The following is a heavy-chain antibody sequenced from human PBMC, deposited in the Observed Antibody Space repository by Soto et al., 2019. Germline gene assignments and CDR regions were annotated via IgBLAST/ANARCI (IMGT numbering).Heavy chain of an antibody. V-gene: IGHV3-15*07. Sequence: EVQLVESGGGLVKPGGSLRLSGAASGVTFTNAWINWVRQAPGKGLEWVGRIKSKTDGGTTDYAEPVKGRFAISRDDSNNMVYLQMNSLKIEDTAVYYCTTDSYSPIIIVRFDYWGHGTLVTVSS. CDR3: TTDSYSPIIIVRFDY. CDR1: GVTFTNAW. J-gene: IGHJ4*01. D-gene: IGHD1-26*01. CDR2: IKSKTDGGTT.